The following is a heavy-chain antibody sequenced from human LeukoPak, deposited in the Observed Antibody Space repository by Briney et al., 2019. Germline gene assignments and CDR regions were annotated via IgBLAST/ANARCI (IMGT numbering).Heavy chain of an antibody. CDR1: GFPFSTYS. J-gene: IGHJ3*02. D-gene: IGHD5-12*01. V-gene: IGHV3-21*01. CDR3: AKRGYSGSDAFDM. CDR2: ISSSSGFI. Sequence: PGGSLRLSCAASGFPFSTYSMNWVRQAPGKGLESVSSISSSSGFIYYEDSVKGRFTISKDNAKNSLYLQMNSLRAEDTAVYYCAKRGYSGSDAFDMWGQGTMVTVSS.